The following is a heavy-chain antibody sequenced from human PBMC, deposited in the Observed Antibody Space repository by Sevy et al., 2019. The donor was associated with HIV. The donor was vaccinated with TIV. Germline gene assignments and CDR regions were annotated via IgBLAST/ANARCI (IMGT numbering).Heavy chain of an antibody. CDR1: GFTFGDYA. CDR3: TRWKGLQSIFDY. CDR2: LKSKAGGGTV. D-gene: IGHD1-1*01. J-gene: IGHJ4*02. Sequence: GGSLRLSCTTSGFTFGDYAMNWVRQAPGKGLEWVAFLKSKAGGGTVDHAASVKGRFTISRDDSKSIAYLQMNDLTTEDTGVYYCTRWKGLQSIFDYWGQGALVTVSS. V-gene: IGHV3-49*04.